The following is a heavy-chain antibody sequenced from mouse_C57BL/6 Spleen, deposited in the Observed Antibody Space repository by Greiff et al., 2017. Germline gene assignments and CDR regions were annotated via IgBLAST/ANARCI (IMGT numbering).Heavy chain of an antibody. V-gene: IGHV1-80*01. CDR1: GYAFSSYW. D-gene: IGHD3-3*01. Sequence: QVQLKESGAELVKPGASVKISCKASGYAFSSYWMNWVKQRPGKGLEWIGQIYPGDGDTNYNGKFKGKATLTADKSSSTAYMQLSSLTSEDSAVYFCARGRDKGYAMDYWGQGTSVTVSS. CDR2: IYPGDGDT. J-gene: IGHJ4*01. CDR3: ARGRDKGYAMDY.